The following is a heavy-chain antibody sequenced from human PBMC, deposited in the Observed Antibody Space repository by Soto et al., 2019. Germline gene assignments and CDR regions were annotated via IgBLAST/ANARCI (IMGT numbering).Heavy chain of an antibody. D-gene: IGHD3-10*01. CDR3: AREMVRGVGSDY. CDR2: IRTYNGNT. J-gene: IGHJ4*02. CDR1: GYTFTSYG. V-gene: IGHV1-18*01. Sequence: QVQLVQSGAEVKKPGASVKVSCKASGYTFTSYGISWVRQAPGQGLEWMGWIRTYNGNTKYAQKLQVRVTMTTDTSTSTAYMELRSRRSDDTAVFYCAREMVRGVGSDYWGQGTLVTVSS.